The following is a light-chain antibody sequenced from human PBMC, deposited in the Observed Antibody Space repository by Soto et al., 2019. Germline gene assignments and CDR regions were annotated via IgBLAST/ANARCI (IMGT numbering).Light chain of an antibody. CDR1: QSISTY. Sequence: DIQMTHSPSSLSAYVGDRVTITCLASQSISTYLNWYLQKPGKAPNLLIYTTSILESGVPSRFSGSGSGTDFTLTISSLQPEDFATYFCQQSYSRPRTFGQGTKVDIK. CDR2: TTS. CDR3: QQSYSRPRT. J-gene: IGKJ1*01. V-gene: IGKV1-39*01.